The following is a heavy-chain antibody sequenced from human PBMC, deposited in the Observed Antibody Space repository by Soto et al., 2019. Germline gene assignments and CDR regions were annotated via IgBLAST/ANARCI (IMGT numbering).Heavy chain of an antibody. V-gene: IGHV4-31*03. D-gene: IGHD1-26*01. CDR1: GGSIRSGGYY. Sequence: SETLSLTCTVSGGSIRSGGYYWTWIRQDPGKGLEWIGYIYYSGTTYYNPSLKSRVTISVDTSKNQFSLKLSSVTAADTAVYYCARYWEGLNWFDPWGQGTLVTVSS. CDR2: IYYSGTT. CDR3: ARYWEGLNWFDP. J-gene: IGHJ5*02.